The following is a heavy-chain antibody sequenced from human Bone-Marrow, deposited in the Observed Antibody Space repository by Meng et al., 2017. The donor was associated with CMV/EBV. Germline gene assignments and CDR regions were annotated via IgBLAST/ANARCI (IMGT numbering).Heavy chain of an antibody. CDR3: ARGSSSWPNWDFDY. J-gene: IGHJ4*02. CDR1: GYTFTSYG. V-gene: IGHV1-18*01. Sequence: ASVKVSCKASGYTFTSYGISWVRQAPGQGLECMGWISPDTGNTDYVHKLQGRVTMTTDTSTSTVYMELRSLRSDDTAVYYCARGSSSWPNWDFDYWGQGTLVTVSS. D-gene: IGHD6-13*01. CDR2: ISPDTGNT.